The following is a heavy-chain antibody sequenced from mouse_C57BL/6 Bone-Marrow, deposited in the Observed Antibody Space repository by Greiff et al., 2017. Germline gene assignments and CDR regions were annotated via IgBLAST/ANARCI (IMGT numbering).Heavy chain of an antibody. D-gene: IGHD2-4*01. Sequence: QVQLQQPGAELVKPGASVKMSCKASGYTFTSYWITWVKQRPGQGLEWIGDIYPGSGSTNYNEKFKSKATLTVDTSSSTAYMPLSSLTSEDSAVYYGARYDYGWTDIDYWGQGTTLTVSS. V-gene: IGHV1-55*01. J-gene: IGHJ2*01. CDR1: GYTFTSYW. CDR3: ARYDYGWTDIDY. CDR2: IYPGSGST.